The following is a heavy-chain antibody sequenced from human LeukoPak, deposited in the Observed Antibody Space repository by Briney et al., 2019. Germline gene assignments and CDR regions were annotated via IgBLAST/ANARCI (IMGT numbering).Heavy chain of an antibody. D-gene: IGHD3-10*01. Sequence: ASVKVSCKASGYTFTSYDINWVRQATGQGLEWMGWMNPNSGNTGYAQKLQGRVTITRNTSISTAYMELSSLRSEDTAVYYCARGSSLLWFGELLQYYFDYWGQGTLVTVSS. J-gene: IGHJ4*02. CDR2: MNPNSGNT. V-gene: IGHV1-8*03. CDR1: GYTFTSYD. CDR3: ARGSSLLWFGELLQYYFDY.